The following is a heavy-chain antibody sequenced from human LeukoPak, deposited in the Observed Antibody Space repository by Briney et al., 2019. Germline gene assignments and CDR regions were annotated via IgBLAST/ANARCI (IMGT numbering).Heavy chain of an antibody. J-gene: IGHJ3*02. CDR2: IRYDGSNK. V-gene: IGHV3-30*02. D-gene: IGHD6-19*01. CDR1: GFTFSSYA. Sequence: GGSLRLSCAASGFTFSSYAMSWVRQAPGKGLEWVAFIRYDGSNKYYADSVKGRFTISRDNSKNTLYLQMHSLRAEDTAVYYCANRPTVAVAGMGKAFDIWGQGTMVTVSS. CDR3: ANRPTVAVAGMGKAFDI.